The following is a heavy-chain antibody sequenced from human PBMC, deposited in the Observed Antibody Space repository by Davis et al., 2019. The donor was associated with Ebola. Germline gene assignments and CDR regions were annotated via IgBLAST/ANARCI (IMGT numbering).Heavy chain of an antibody. CDR1: GFTFSDYY. Sequence: PGGSLRLSCAASGFTFSDYYMSWIRQAPGKGLEWVSYISSSSSYTNYADSVKGRFTISRDNAKNSLYLQMNSLRAEDTAVYYCARPDSYGYLYYYYGMDVWGQGTTVTVSS. V-gene: IGHV3-11*06. J-gene: IGHJ6*02. D-gene: IGHD5-18*01. CDR3: ARPDSYGYLYYYYGMDV. CDR2: ISSSSSYT.